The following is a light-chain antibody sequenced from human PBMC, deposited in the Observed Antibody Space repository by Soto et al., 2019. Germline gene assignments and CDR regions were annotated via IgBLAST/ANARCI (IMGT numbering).Light chain of an antibody. CDR3: MQALQTPLT. CDR1: QSLLHRNGYNY. J-gene: IGKJ4*01. CDR2: LGS. V-gene: IGKV2-28*01. Sequence: DIVLTQSPLSLPVSPGEPASISCRSSQSLLHRNGYNYLDWYLQKPGQSPQLLIHLGSNRASGVPDRFSGSGSGTDFTLKISRVEAEDVGVYYCMQALQTPLTFGGGPKVEIK.